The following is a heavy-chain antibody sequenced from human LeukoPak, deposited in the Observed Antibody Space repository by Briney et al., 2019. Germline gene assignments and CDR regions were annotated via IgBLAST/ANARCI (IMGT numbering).Heavy chain of an antibody. V-gene: IGHV3-23*01. CDR1: GFSFTNYA. Sequence: GGSLRLSCSASGFSFTNYAINWVRQAPGRGLEWVSTTVSDGSTYYADSVKGRFTISRDNSKNTLYLQMNSLRAEDTAVYYCAKVGRGDGYNQYYFDYWGQGTLVTVSS. J-gene: IGHJ4*02. CDR2: TVSDGST. CDR3: AKVGRGDGYNQYYFDY. D-gene: IGHD5-24*01.